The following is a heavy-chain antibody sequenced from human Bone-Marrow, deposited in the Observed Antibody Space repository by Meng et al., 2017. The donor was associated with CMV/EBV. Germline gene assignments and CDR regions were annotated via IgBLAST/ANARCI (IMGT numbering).Heavy chain of an antibody. Sequence: SQTLSLTCAVYGESFSGFYWTWIRQSPGKGLEWIGEINDSESTNYNPSLKSPVSMSVDTFKNQFSLKLNSVTAADTAVYYCARGRGRLDYWGQGMLVTVSS. J-gene: IGHJ4*02. D-gene: IGHD3-10*01. CDR2: INDSEST. CDR1: GESFSGFY. CDR3: ARGRGRLDY. V-gene: IGHV4-34*01.